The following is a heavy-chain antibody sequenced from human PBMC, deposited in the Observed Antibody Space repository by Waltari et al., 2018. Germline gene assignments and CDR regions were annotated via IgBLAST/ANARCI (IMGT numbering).Heavy chain of an antibody. CDR2: IKTDGSET. Sequence: EVQVVASGGGLVPPGGSLRLSWPASGFTISSYWMLWVRQAPGKGLVWVANIKTDGSETYYVDSVKGRFTISRDNTKNSLYLQMSSLRAEDTAVYYCAIGGVETSWYWRYWGQGTLVTVSS. J-gene: IGHJ4*02. D-gene: IGHD6-13*01. V-gene: IGHV3-7*01. CDR1: GFTISSYW. CDR3: AIGGVETSWYWRY.